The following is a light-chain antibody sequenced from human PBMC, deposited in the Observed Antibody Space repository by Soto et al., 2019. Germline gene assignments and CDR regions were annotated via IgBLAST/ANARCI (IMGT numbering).Light chain of an antibody. CDR3: QQYGSSPRT. V-gene: IGKV3-20*01. CDR1: QSVSIH. J-gene: IGKJ1*01. CDR2: GAS. Sequence: ETVMTQSPGTLSVSLGERATLSCRASQSVSIHLAWYQQKPGQAPRLLIYGASTRATDMPGRFSGSGSGTDFTLTIRRLEPDDFAVYYCQQYGSSPRTFGQGTKVDI.